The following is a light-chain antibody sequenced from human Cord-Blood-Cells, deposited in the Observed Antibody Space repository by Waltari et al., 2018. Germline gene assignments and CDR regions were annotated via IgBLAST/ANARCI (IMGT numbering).Light chain of an antibody. CDR3: LLYYGGAQV. CDR1: TGAVTSGYY. J-gene: IGLJ2*01. Sequence: QTVVTQELSLTVSPGGTVTLTCASSTGAVTSGYYPNWFQQKPGQAPKALIYSTSKKNSWTPARFSGSLLVGKAALTLSGVQPEDEAEYYCLLYYGGAQVFGGGTKLTVL. V-gene: IGLV7-43*01. CDR2: STS.